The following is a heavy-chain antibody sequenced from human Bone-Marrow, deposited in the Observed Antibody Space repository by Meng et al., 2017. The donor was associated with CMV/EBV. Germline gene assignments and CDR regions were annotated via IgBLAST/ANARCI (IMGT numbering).Heavy chain of an antibody. Sequence: EWVANIKQDGSEKYYVDSVKGRFTISRDNAKNSLYLQMNSLRAEDTAVYYCARGIAYGSESWGQGTLVTVSS. J-gene: IGHJ4*02. V-gene: IGHV3-7*01. D-gene: IGHD3-10*01. CDR3: ARGIAYGSES. CDR2: IKQDGSEK.